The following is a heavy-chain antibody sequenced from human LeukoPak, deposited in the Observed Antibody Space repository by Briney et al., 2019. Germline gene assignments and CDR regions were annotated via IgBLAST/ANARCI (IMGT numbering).Heavy chain of an antibody. Sequence: ASVRVSCKASGYTFDTYGFCWVRQAPGHGLEWTGWISANNGKTDFAQKFQGRVTLTTDTSTTTAYMELTGLRPDDTAVYYCAKVAGDRLDSWGQGTLVTVSS. V-gene: IGHV1-18*01. CDR3: AKVAGDRLDS. D-gene: IGHD6-19*01. J-gene: IGHJ5*02. CDR1: GYTFDTYG. CDR2: ISANNGKT.